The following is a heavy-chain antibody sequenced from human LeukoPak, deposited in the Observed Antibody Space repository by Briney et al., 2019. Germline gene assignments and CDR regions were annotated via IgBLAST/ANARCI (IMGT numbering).Heavy chain of an antibody. CDR3: AKQTDYNWNNPGYFDY. V-gene: IGHV3-48*04. D-gene: IGHD1/OR15-1a*01. Sequence: PGGSLRLSCAASGFTFSSYSMNWVRQAPGKGLEWVSYISSSSSTIYYADSVKGRFTISRDNAKNSLYLQMNSLRAEDMALYYCAKQTDYNWNNPGYFDYWGQGTLVTVSS. J-gene: IGHJ4*02. CDR1: GFTFSSYS. CDR2: ISSSSSTI.